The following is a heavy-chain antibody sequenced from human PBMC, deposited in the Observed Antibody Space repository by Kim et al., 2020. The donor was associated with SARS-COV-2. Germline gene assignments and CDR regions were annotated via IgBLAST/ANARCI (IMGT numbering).Heavy chain of an antibody. J-gene: IGHJ4*02. CDR3: AIHTFYGSGSFSRASYYFDY. CDR2: IYYSGST. V-gene: IGHV4-39*01. CDR1: GGSISSSSYY. D-gene: IGHD3-10*01. Sequence: SETLSLTCTVSGGSISSSSYYWGWIRQPPGKGLEWIGSIYYSGSTYYNPSLKSRVTISVDTSKNQFSLKLSSVTAADTAVYYCAIHTFYGSGSFSRASYYFDYWGQGTLVTVSS.